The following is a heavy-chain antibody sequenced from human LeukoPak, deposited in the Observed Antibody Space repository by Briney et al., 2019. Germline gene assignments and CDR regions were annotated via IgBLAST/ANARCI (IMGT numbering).Heavy chain of an antibody. Sequence: GESLKISWKGSGYRFKSYWIGWVRQIPGKGLGGMGIIYPGDSNTKNSPSFHGTVTISADKSIRTDYLRWSSLKASDTAMYYCARHGIVGATPHFDSWGQGTLVTVSS. CDR3: ARHGIVGATPHFDS. CDR2: IYPGDSNT. D-gene: IGHD1-26*01. V-gene: IGHV5-51*01. CDR1: GYRFKSYW. J-gene: IGHJ4*02.